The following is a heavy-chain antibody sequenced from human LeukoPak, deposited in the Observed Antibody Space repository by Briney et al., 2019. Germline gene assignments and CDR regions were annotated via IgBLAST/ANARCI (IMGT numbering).Heavy chain of an antibody. J-gene: IGHJ6*02. CDR2: ISGSGGST. CDR1: GFTFSSYA. D-gene: IGHD3-3*01. V-gene: IGHV3-23*01. Sequence: GGSLRLSCAASGFTFSSYAMSWVRQAPGKGLEWVSAISGSGGSTYYADSVKGRFTISRDNSKNTLYLQMNSLRAEDTAVYYCAKDLRFWSGYYFAGDYYYYGMDVWGQGTTVTVSS. CDR3: AKDLRFWSGYYFAGDYYYYGMDV.